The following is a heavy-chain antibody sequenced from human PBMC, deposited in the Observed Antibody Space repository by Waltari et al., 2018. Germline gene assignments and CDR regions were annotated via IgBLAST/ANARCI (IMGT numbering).Heavy chain of an antibody. CDR3: ARGSIQWLVLDY. CDR2: IYPAYSQT. D-gene: IGHD6-19*01. J-gene: IGHJ4*02. Sequence: EVQLVQSGAEVKKPGESLKISCKAPGYTFTNYWIGWVRQMPGKGREWMALIYPAYSQTGYSPSSQGRVTVSADRSINTTYLLWPSLKASDTAIYYCARGSIQWLVLDYWGQGTLVTVSS. CDR1: GYTFTNYW. V-gene: IGHV5-51*03.